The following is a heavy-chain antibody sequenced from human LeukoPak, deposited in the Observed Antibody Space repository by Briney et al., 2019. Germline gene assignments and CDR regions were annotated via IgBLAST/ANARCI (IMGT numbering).Heavy chain of an antibody. J-gene: IGHJ4*02. CDR1: GYTFTSYD. CDR2: MNPNSGNT. V-gene: IGHV1-8*01. D-gene: IGHD7-27*01. Sequence: ASVKVSCKASGYTFTSYDINWVRQATGQGLEWMGWMNPNSGNTGYAQKFQGRVTMTRNTSISTAYMELSSLRSEDTAVYYCARVGTRLGRDKLETNDYWGQGTLVTVSS. CDR3: ARVGTRLGRDKLETNDY.